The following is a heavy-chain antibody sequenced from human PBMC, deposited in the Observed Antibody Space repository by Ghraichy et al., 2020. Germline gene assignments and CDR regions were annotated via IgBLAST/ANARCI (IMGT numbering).Heavy chain of an antibody. V-gene: IGHV3-66*04. CDR1: GFTVSTNY. CDR3: ARQKSGQQLGGFDL. CDR2: ISGGDST. J-gene: IGHJ5*02. D-gene: IGHD6-13*01. Sequence: GGSLRLSCVASGFTVSTNYMNWVRQAPGKGVEWVSIISGGDSTTYADSVQGRFTISRDNSKNRLYLQMNSLRVEDTAVYYCARQKSGQQLGGFDLWGQGTLVTVSS.